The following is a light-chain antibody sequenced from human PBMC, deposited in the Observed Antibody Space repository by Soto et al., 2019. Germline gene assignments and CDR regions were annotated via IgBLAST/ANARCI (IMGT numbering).Light chain of an antibody. Sequence: AIRMNQSPSSLSATTLDIGTTTCLASQGISSYLAWYQQKPGKAPKLLIYAASTLQSGVPSRFSASGSGTNFTLAISSLQPEDFATYYCQQSYSTPQTFGQGTKVDIK. V-gene: IGKV1-8*01. CDR1: QGISSY. CDR3: QQSYSTPQT. CDR2: AAS. J-gene: IGKJ1*01.